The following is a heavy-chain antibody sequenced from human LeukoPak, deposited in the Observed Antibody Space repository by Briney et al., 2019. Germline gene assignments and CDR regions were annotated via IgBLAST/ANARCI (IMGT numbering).Heavy chain of an antibody. J-gene: IGHJ5*02. D-gene: IGHD3-10*01. CDR3: ASSKYYGSGSPKRFDP. CDR1: GGSFSGYY. CDR2: INHSGGT. Sequence: SETLSLTCAVYGGSFSGYYWGWIRQPPGKGLEWIGEINHSGGTNYNPSLKSRVTISVDTSKNQFSLKLSSVTAADTAVCYCASSKYYGSGSPKRFDPWGQGTLVTVSS. V-gene: IGHV4-34*01.